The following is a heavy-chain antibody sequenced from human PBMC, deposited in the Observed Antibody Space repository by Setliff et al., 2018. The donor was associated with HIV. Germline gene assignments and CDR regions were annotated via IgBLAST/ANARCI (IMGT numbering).Heavy chain of an antibody. J-gene: IGHJ4*02. CDR3: AKDPRAAVATICDY. D-gene: IGHD5-12*01. Sequence: SLRLSCAASGFTFSSYAMSWVRQTPEKGLEWVSIITSGGSTYYADSAKGRFTISRDNSKNTLYLQMNSLRAEDTAVYYCAKDPRAAVATICDYWGQGTLVTVSS. CDR1: GFTFSSYA. CDR2: ITSGGST. V-gene: IGHV3-23*01.